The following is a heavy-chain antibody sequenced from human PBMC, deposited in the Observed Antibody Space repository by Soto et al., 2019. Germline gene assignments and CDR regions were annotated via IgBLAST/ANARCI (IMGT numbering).Heavy chain of an antibody. D-gene: IGHD6-6*01. CDR2: IGTAGDP. V-gene: IGHV3-13*05. Sequence: GGSLRLSCAASGFTFSSYDMHWVRQATGKGLEWVSAIGTAGDPYYPGSVKGRFTISRENAKNSLYLQVNSLRAGDTAVYYCARGGGSSRPYYYYGMDVWGQGTTVTVSS. J-gene: IGHJ6*02. CDR3: ARGGGSSRPYYYYGMDV. CDR1: GFTFSSYD.